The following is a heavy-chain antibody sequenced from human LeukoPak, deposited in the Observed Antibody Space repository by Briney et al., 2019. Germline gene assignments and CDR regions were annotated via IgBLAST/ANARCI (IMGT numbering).Heavy chain of an antibody. V-gene: IGHV3-23*01. J-gene: IGHJ6*02. Sequence: QTGGSLRLSCAASGFTFSSYAMSWVRQAPGKGLEWVSAISGGDGSTYYADSVKGRFTISRDNSKNTLYLQMNSLRAEDTAVYYCARDEDGMDVWGQGTTVTVSS. CDR3: ARDEDGMDV. CDR2: ISGGDGST. CDR1: GFTFSSYA.